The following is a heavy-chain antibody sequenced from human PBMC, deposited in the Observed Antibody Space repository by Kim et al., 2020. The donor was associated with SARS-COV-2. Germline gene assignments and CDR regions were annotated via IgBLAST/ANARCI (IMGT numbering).Heavy chain of an antibody. Sequence: SVKVSCKASGGTFSSYAISWVRQAPGQGLEWMGRIIPILGIANYAQKFQGRVTITADKSTSTAYMELSSLRSEDTAVYYCAREASGYEIDYWGQGTLVTVSS. D-gene: IGHD5-12*01. CDR2: IIPILGIA. V-gene: IGHV1-69*04. CDR1: GGTFSSYA. J-gene: IGHJ4*02. CDR3: AREASGYEIDY.